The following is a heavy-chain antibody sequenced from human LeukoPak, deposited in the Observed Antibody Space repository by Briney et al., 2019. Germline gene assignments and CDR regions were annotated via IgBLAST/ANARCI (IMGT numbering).Heavy chain of an antibody. CDR3: ARAAYCSRSSCAADY. D-gene: IGHD2-2*01. CDR2: INANTGDT. V-gene: IGHV1-2*06. CDR1: GYTFTDYY. J-gene: IGHJ4*02. Sequence: GASVKVSCKASGYTFTDYYMHWVRQAPGQGLEWMGRINANTGDTNYAQKFQGRVTMTRDTSLTTVYMELSRLRSDDTAVYYCARAAYCSRSSCAADYWGQGTLVTVSS.